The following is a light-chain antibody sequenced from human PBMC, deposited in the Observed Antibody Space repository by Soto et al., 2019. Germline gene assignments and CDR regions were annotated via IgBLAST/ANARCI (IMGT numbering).Light chain of an antibody. CDR1: QTITTY. CDR2: GAS. Sequence: DIQMTQSPSSLSASVGDRVTITCRASQTITTYLNWYQQKPGKAPKLLVYGASTLQSGVPSRFTGSGSRTDFILTISSLQPEDSATYHCQQSHSTPWTFGQGTKVEIK. CDR3: QQSHSTPWT. V-gene: IGKV1-39*01. J-gene: IGKJ1*01.